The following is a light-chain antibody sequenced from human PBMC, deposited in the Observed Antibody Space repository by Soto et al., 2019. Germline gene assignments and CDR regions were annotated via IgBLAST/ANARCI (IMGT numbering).Light chain of an antibody. CDR1: QSVSFNY. Sequence: EIVLTQSPGTLSLSPGERATLSCGASQSVSFNYVAWYQQKPGQAPRLLVHGASTRVTGIPDRFTGSGSETDFTLTISRLEPEDFAVYFCQQYGTTPRTFGQGTKVEVK. CDR3: QQYGTTPRT. V-gene: IGKV3-20*01. J-gene: IGKJ1*01. CDR2: GAS.